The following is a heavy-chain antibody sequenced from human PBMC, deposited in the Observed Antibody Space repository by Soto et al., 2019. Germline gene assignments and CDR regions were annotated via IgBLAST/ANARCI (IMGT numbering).Heavy chain of an antibody. Sequence: SVKVSCKASGGTFSSYAISWVRQAPGQGLEWMGGIIPIFGTANYAQKFQGRVTITADESTSTAYMELSSLRSEDTAVYYCARSHAGYSSSWSPYYFDYWGQGTLVTVYS. CDR3: ARSHAGYSSSWSPYYFDY. CDR1: GGTFSSYA. J-gene: IGHJ4*02. CDR2: IIPIFGTA. V-gene: IGHV1-69*13. D-gene: IGHD6-13*01.